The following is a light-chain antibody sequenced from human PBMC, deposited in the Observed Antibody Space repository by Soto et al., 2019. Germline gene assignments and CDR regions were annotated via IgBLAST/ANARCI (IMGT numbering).Light chain of an antibody. J-gene: IGKJ5*01. CDR3: QQYNDWPPIT. CDR2: YAS. Sequence: EIMMTQSPATLSVSPGESATLYCRASQSVSNNLAWYQHKPGQAPRLLIYYASTRATGIPARFSGSGSGTEFTLTISSLQSEDFALYYCQQYNDWPPITFGQGTRLEIK. V-gene: IGKV3-15*01. CDR1: QSVSNN.